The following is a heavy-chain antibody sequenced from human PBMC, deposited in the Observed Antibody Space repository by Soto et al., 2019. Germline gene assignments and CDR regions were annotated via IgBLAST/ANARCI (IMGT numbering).Heavy chain of an antibody. J-gene: IGHJ6*02. V-gene: IGHV3-49*03. CDR2: IRSKAYGGTT. Sequence: PGGSLRLSCTASGFTFGDYAMSWFRQAPGKGLEWVGFIRSKAYGGTTEYAASVKGRFTISRDDSKSIAYLQMNSLKTEDTAVYYCTRNEVADKYYYYGMDVWGQGTTVTVSS. D-gene: IGHD6-19*01. CDR3: TRNEVADKYYYYGMDV. CDR1: GFTFGDYA.